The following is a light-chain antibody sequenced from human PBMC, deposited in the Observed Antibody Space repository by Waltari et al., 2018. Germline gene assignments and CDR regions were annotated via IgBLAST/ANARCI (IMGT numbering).Light chain of an antibody. CDR2: GAS. CDR1: QSISRY. J-gene: IGKJ1*01. V-gene: IGKV3-20*01. CDR3: QHHFRLPAT. Sequence: IMLTQSPGTLSLSPGERATLSCRASQSISRYLAWYQQKPGQAPRLLIYGASTRATGIPDRFSDSGSGTDFSLTISGLEPEDSAVYYCQHHFRLPATFGQGTKVEIK.